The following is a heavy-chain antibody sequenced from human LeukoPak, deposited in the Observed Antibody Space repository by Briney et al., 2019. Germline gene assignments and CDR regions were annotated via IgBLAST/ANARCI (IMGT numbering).Heavy chain of an antibody. Sequence: GGSLRLSCAASGFTFSSYTMNWVRQAPGKGLEWVSSISSSSSYIYYADSVKGRFTISRDNAKNSLYLQINSLRAEDTAVYYCARDRGNQRGYYYYYMGVWGKGTTGTVSS. D-gene: IGHD1-14*01. J-gene: IGHJ6*03. CDR1: GFTFSSYT. CDR2: ISSSSSYI. V-gene: IGHV3-21*01. CDR3: ARDRGNQRGYYYYYMGV.